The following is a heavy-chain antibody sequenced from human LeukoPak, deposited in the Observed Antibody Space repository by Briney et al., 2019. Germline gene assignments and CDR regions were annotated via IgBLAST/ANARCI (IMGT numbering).Heavy chain of an antibody. J-gene: IGHJ6*03. D-gene: IGHD2-15*01. CDR2: IYWNNGDK. CDR3: VKDRTSGGYYYMDV. V-gene: IGHV3-9*01. CDR1: GFTFGDYA. Sequence: GRSLRLSCAASGFTFGDYAMHWVRQVPGKGLEWVAGIYWNNGDKGYADSVKGRFTISRDNAKNYLSLQMTSLRVEDTAFYFWVKDRTSGGYYYMDVWGKGTTVTVS.